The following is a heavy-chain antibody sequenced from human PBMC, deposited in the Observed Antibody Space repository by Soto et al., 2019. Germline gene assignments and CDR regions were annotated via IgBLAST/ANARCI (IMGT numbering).Heavy chain of an antibody. D-gene: IGHD3-10*01. J-gene: IGHJ6*02. CDR1: GCSISCYY. V-gene: IGHV4-59*01. Sequence: PSETLSLTCTVSGCSISCYYWSWIRQPPGKGQEWNGYIYYSGSTNYNPSLKRRVTISVDTSTNQFSLNLSSVTAADTAVYYCARDLFIYPKLRRDYYSMDVWSQGTTVTVSS. CDR3: ARDLFIYPKLRRDYYSMDV. CDR2: IYYSGST.